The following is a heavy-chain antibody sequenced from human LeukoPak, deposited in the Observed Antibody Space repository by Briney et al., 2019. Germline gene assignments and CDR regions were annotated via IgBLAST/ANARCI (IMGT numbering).Heavy chain of an antibody. Sequence: PGGSLRLSCAASGFVVSSNYMSWVRQAPGKGLEWVSVIYSGGSTYYADSVQGRFTISRDNSKNTLYLQMNSLRAEDTAVYYCARGGGVFDYWGQGTLVTVSS. CDR3: ARGGGVFDY. CDR1: GFVVSSNY. CDR2: IYSGGST. D-gene: IGHD3-16*01. J-gene: IGHJ4*02. V-gene: IGHV3-53*01.